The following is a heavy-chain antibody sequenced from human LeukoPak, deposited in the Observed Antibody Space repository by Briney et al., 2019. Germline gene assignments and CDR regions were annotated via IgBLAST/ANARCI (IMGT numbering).Heavy chain of an antibody. CDR3: ARATASNWFDP. D-gene: IGHD2-21*01. J-gene: IGHJ5*02. V-gene: IGHV3-7*01. CDR1: GFTFSSYW. Sequence: GVLRLSCAASGFTFSSYWMSWVRQAPGKGLEWVANIKEDGSEKHCVDSVKGRFTISRDNAKNSLSLQMNSLRAEDTAVYYCARATASNWFDPWGQGTLVTVSS. CDR2: IKEDGSEK.